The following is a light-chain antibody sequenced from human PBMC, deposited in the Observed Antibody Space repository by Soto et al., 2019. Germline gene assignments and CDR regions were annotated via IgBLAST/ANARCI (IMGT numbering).Light chain of an antibody. CDR2: AAS. V-gene: IGKV1-9*01. Sequence: IQFTQSPSFLSASVGDRVTITCRASQGISSYLAWYQQKPGKAPKLLIYAASTLQSGVPSRFSGSGSGTEFTLTISSLQPEDFATYYCQQLNSYPLTFGGGTKVDTK. J-gene: IGKJ4*01. CDR3: QQLNSYPLT. CDR1: QGISSY.